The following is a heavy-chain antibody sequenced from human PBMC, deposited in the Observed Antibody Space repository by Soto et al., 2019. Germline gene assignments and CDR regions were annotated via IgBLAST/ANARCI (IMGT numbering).Heavy chain of an antibody. V-gene: IGHV5-51*01. CDR2: IYPGDSDT. CDR3: AKHESTLVTQLSNYYFYGLDV. CDR1: GYSFTSYW. D-gene: IGHD3-16*01. Sequence: GESLKISCKGFGYSFTSYWIGWVRQMPWKGLEWVVIIYPGDSDTRYSPSFQGQVTISADKSITTAYLQWSSLKASDTAMYYCAKHESTLVTQLSNYYFYGLDVWAQGTSVTVSS. J-gene: IGHJ6*01.